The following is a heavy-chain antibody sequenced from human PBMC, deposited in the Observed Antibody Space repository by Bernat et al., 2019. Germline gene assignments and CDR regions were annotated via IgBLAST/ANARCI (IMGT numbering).Heavy chain of an antibody. Sequence: EVQLLESGGGLVQPGESLRLSCAASGFTFSSYAMSWVRQAPGKGLEWVSAISGSGGSTYYADSVKGRFTISRDNSKNTLYLQMNSLRAEDTAVYYCAKDGALYYYGSGSPDYWGQGTLVTISS. V-gene: IGHV3-23*01. J-gene: IGHJ4*02. CDR2: ISGSGGST. CDR1: GFTFSSYA. CDR3: AKDGALYYYGSGSPDY. D-gene: IGHD3-10*01.